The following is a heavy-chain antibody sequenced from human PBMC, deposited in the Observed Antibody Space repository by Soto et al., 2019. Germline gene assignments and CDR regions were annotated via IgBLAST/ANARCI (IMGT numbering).Heavy chain of an antibody. CDR2: IYYSGST. D-gene: IGHD5-18*01. CDR3: ARVYTAMVNYYYYMDV. V-gene: IGHV4-31*03. Sequence: SETLSLTCTVSGGSISSGGYYWSWIRQHPGKGLEWIGYIYYSGSTYYNPSLKSRVTVSVDTSKNQFSLKLSSVTAADTAVYYCARVYTAMVNYYYYMDVWGKGTTGTVS. CDR1: GGSISSGGYY. J-gene: IGHJ6*03.